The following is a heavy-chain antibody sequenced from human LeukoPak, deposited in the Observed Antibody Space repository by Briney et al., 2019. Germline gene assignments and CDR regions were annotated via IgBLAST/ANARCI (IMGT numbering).Heavy chain of an antibody. Sequence: GGSLRLSCVASGFTFNSYWMSWVRQAPGKGLEWLADIKGDGSDKRYVDSVKGRFTIARKNAEKSLYLQMNSLRAEDTAVYYCARDSSLYCSDNTCYWGLDYWGQGTLVTVSS. CDR2: IKGDGSDK. V-gene: IGHV3-7*01. CDR1: GFTFNSYW. D-gene: IGHD2-15*01. J-gene: IGHJ4*02. CDR3: ARDSSLYCSDNTCYWGLDY.